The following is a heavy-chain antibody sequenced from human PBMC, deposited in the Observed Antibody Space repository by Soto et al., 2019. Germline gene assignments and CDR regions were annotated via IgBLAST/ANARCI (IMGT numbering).Heavy chain of an antibody. Sequence: SVKVSCKASGSTFSSYAMSWVRQAPGQGLEWMGGIIPIFGTANYAQKFQGRVTITADESTSTAYMELSSLRSEDTAVYYCASTSSSWYEGVDCYYGMDVRGEGTTVTAPQ. CDR2: IIPIFGTA. CDR3: ASTSSSWYEGVDCYYGMDV. D-gene: IGHD6-13*01. V-gene: IGHV1-69*13. CDR1: GSTFSSYA. J-gene: IGHJ6*04.